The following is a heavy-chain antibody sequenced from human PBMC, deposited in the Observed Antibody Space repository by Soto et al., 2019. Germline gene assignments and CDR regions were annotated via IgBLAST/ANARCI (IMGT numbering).Heavy chain of an antibody. V-gene: IGHV4-59*01. J-gene: IGHJ6*02. Sequence: SETLSLTCTVSGGSISSYYWSWIRQPPGKGLEWIGYIYYSGSTNYNPSLKSRVTISVDTSKNQFSLKLSSVTAADTAAYYCARGDSSGWYGTFYGMDVWGQGTTVTVSS. D-gene: IGHD6-19*01. CDR3: ARGDSSGWYGTFYGMDV. CDR1: GGSISSYY. CDR2: IYYSGST.